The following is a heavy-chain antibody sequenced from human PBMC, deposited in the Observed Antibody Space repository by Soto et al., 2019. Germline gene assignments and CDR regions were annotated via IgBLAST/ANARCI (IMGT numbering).Heavy chain of an antibody. Sequence: QVQLQESGPGLVKPSQTLSLTCTVSGDSIGRGGHHGAWIRQHPGKGLEWIGYIFYSGITYYNPSLKSRVAISVDTPNNQFSLKLSSVTAADTAVYYCARKHYYDRSGYNPSSHYYYYCLDVWGQGTTVTVSS. CDR2: IFYSGIT. CDR1: GDSIGRGGHH. J-gene: IGHJ6*02. D-gene: IGHD3-22*01. CDR3: ARKHYYDRSGYNPSSHYYYYCLDV. V-gene: IGHV4-31*03.